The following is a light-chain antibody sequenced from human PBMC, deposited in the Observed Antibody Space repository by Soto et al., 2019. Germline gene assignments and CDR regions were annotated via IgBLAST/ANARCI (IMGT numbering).Light chain of an antibody. V-gene: IGKV1-6*01. J-gene: IGKJ1*01. CDR3: QQYYSYPWT. CDR1: QGIRND. CDR2: ATS. Sequence: AIQMTQSPSSLSASVGDRVTITCRASQGIRNDLGWYQQKPGKAPKLLIYATSSLQSGVPSRFSGSGSGTDFTLTISCLQSEDFATYYCQQYYSYPWTFGQGTKVEIK.